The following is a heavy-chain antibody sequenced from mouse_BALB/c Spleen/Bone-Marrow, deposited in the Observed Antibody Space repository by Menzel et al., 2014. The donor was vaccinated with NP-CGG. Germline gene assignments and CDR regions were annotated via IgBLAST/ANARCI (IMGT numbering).Heavy chain of an antibody. CDR3: ARSGFDY. J-gene: IGHJ2*01. CDR2: IHPNSGNT. CDR1: GYTFTSSW. V-gene: IGHV1S130*01. Sequence: QVQLKHSGSVLVRPGASVKLSCKASGYTFTSSWMHWAKQRPGQGLEWIGEIHPNSGNTNYNEKFKGKATLTVDTSSSTAYVDLSSLTSEDSAVYYCARSGFDYCGQGTTLTVSS. D-gene: IGHD4-1*01.